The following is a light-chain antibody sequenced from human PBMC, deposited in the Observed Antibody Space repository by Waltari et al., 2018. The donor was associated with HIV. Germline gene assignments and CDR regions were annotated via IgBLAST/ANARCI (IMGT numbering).Light chain of an antibody. CDR1: QDINSW. V-gene: IGKV1-12*01. J-gene: IGKJ5*01. CDR2: GAF. CDR3: QQSNSFPLT. Sequence: EIQMTQSLSSLSASVGDTVTISCRASQDINSWLAWYQQRAGRAPRLLISGAFTLQSGVPSRFSGNGSVTDFTLTISSLQPEEFATYFCQQSNSFPLTFGPGTRLEVK.